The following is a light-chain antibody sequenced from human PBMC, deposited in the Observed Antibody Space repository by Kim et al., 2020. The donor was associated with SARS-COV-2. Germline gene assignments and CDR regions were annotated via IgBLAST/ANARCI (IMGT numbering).Light chain of an antibody. Sequence: GQSFTISCTGTASDVGGHDSVSWYQQLPGKAPKLLMYDVNKWPSGVPGRFSGAKSGNTASLTVSGLQAEDEAYYFCASYGGRNNLVFGGGTQLTVL. J-gene: IGLJ2*01. CDR1: ASDVGGHDS. CDR3: ASYGGRNNLV. CDR2: DVN. V-gene: IGLV2-8*01.